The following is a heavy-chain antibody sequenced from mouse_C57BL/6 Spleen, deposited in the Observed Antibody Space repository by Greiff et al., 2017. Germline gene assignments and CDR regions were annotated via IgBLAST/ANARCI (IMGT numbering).Heavy chain of an antibody. CDR2: ISGGGGNT. Sequence: EVKVVESGGGLVKPGGSLKLSCAASGFTFSSYTMSWVRQTPEKRLEWVATISGGGGNTYYPDSVKGRFTISRDNAKNTLYLQMSSLRSEDTALYYCARQDYGSSSLTMDYWGQGTSVTVSS. CDR1: GFTFSSYT. CDR3: ARQDYGSSSLTMDY. V-gene: IGHV5-9*01. D-gene: IGHD1-1*01. J-gene: IGHJ4*01.